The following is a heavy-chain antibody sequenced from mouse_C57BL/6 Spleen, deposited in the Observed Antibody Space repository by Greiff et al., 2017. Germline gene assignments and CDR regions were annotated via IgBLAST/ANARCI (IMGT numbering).Heavy chain of an antibody. D-gene: IGHD3-2*02. V-gene: IGHV1-76*01. CDR3: ARRDSSGRFAY. Sequence: VQLQQSGAELVRPGASVKLSCKASGYTFTDYYINWVKQRPGQGLEWIARIYPGSGNTYYNEKFKGKATLTAEKSSSTAYMQLSSLTSEDSAVYFCARRDSSGRFAYWGQGTLVTVSA. J-gene: IGHJ3*01. CDR1: GYTFTDYY. CDR2: IYPGSGNT.